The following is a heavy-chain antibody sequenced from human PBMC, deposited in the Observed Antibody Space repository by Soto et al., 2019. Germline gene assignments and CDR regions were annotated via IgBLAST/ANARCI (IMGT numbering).Heavy chain of an antibody. V-gene: IGHV3-23*01. CDR1: GFTFSNYA. CDR3: ARYSSGWYNWFDP. D-gene: IGHD6-19*01. J-gene: IGHJ5*02. Sequence: EVQLLESGGGLVQPGGSLRLSCAASGFTFSNYAMSWVRQAPGKGLEWVSAISGSGGSTYYADSVKGRFTISRENSKNTLYLQMNSLRAEDTAVYYWARYSSGWYNWFDPWGPGTLVTGSS. CDR2: ISGSGGST.